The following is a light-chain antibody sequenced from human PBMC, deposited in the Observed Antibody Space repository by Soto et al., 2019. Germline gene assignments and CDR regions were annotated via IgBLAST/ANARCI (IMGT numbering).Light chain of an antibody. V-gene: IGKV3-15*01. J-gene: IGKJ2*01. CDR3: QQYHNWPPQYT. CDR1: QTISST. Sequence: EIVMTQSPATLSVSPGEGASLSCRASQTISSTLAWYQQKPGQAPRLLIHGASTRATGVPARFSGSGSGTEFTLTITSLQSEDFAVYDCQQYHNWPPQYTFGQGTQLQIK. CDR2: GAS.